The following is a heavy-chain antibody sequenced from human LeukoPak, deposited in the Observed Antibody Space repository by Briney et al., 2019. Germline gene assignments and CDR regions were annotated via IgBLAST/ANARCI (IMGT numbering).Heavy chain of an antibody. CDR2: IYHSGST. D-gene: IGHD2-2*02. CDR3: ARQSSTSCYRD. V-gene: IGHV4-38-2*01. Sequence: SETLSLXCAVSGYSISSGYYWGWIRQPPGKGLEWIGSIYHSGSTYYNPSLKSRVTISVDTSKNQFSLKLSSVTAADTAVYYCARQSSTSCYRDWGQGTLVTVSS. J-gene: IGHJ4*02. CDR1: GYSISSGYY.